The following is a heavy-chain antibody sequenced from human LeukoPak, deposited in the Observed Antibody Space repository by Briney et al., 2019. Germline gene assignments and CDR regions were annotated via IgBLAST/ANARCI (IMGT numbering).Heavy chain of an antibody. Sequence: GGSLRLSCAASGFTFSSYAMHWVRQAPGKGLEYVSAISSNGGSTYYANSVKGRFTISRDNSKNTLYLQMGSLRAEDMAVYYCARGTAMVINWAQGTLVTVSS. CDR3: ARGTAMVIN. CDR2: ISSNGGST. CDR1: GFTFSSYA. D-gene: IGHD5-18*01. V-gene: IGHV3-64*01. J-gene: IGHJ4*02.